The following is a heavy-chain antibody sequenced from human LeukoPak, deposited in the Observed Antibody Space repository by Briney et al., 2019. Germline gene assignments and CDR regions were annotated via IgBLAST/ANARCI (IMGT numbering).Heavy chain of an antibody. V-gene: IGHV4-59*01. CDR3: ARGLVVAAPFDY. CDR1: GGSISSYY. J-gene: IGHJ4*02. Sequence: SETLSLTCTVSGGSISSYYWSWIRQPPGEGLEWIGYIYYSGSTNYNPSLKSRVTISVDTSKNQFSLKLSSVTAADTAVYYCARGLVVAAPFDYWGQGTLVTVSS. D-gene: IGHD2-15*01. CDR2: IYYSGST.